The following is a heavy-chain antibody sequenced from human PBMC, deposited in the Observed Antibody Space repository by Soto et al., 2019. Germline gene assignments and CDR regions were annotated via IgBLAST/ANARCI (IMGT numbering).Heavy chain of an antibody. V-gene: IGHV1-18*01. CDR1: GYIFTTYS. D-gene: IGHD3-10*01. CDR3: AREAFGVQASWFDP. Sequence: QIQLVQSGSEVRMPGASVKVSCKASGYIFTTYSITWVRQAPGQGLEWMGWVSASNGKTNYAQKFEDRVTMTTDTPTNTAYMELRSLRSDDTAVYYCAREAFGVQASWFDPWGQGTLVTVSS. J-gene: IGHJ5*02. CDR2: VSASNGKT.